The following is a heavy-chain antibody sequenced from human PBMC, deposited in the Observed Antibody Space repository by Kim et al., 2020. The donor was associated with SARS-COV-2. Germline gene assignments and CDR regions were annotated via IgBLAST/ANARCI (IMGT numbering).Heavy chain of an antibody. J-gene: IGHJ4*02. Sequence: SETLSLTCTVSGGSISSYYWSWIRQPPGKGLEWIGYIYYSGSTNYNPSLKSRVTISVDTSKNQFSLKLSSVTAADTAVYYCARVGVRLGFDYWGQGTLVTVSS. D-gene: IGHD3-16*01. CDR1: GGSISSYY. CDR2: IYYSGST. V-gene: IGHV4-59*13. CDR3: ARVGVRLGFDY.